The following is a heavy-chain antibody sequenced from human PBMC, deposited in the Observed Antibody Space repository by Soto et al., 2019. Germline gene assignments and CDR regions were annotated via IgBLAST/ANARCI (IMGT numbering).Heavy chain of an antibody. CDR1: GDSISTDY. J-gene: IGHJ5*02. V-gene: IGHV4-59*12. CDR3: ARARYSSSWYLFWNLFDP. Sequence: PSETLSLTCTVSGDSISTDYWSWIRQSPGKGLEWIGIIYYGGSTNYNPSLKSRVTISVDTPKNQFSLKLSSVTAADTAVYYCARARYSSSWYLFWNLFDPWGQGSLVIVSS. CDR2: IYYGGST. D-gene: IGHD6-13*01.